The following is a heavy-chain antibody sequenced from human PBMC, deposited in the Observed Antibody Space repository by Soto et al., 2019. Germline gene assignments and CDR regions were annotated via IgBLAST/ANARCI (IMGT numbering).Heavy chain of an antibody. D-gene: IGHD4-17*01. CDR3: ARDLADYGDYYFDY. CDR1: GYTFTSYG. J-gene: IGHJ4*02. CDR2: ISAYNGNT. V-gene: IGHV1-18*01. Sequence: ASVKVSCKASGYTFTSYGISWVRQAPGQGLEWMGWISAYNGNTNYAQKLQGRVTMTTDTSTSTAYMELRSLRSDDTAVYYCARDLADYGDYYFDYWGQGTLVTVSS.